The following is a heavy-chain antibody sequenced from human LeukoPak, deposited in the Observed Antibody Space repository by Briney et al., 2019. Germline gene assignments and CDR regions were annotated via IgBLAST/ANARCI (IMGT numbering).Heavy chain of an antibody. V-gene: IGHV3-11*04. CDR1: GFTFSDYY. Sequence: PGGSLRLSCAVSGFTFSDYYMSWIRQAPGKGLEWVSYISSSGSTIYYADSVKGRFTISRDNAENSLYLQMNSLRAEDTAVYYCARDPLPTGGYDFWSGYYTVNAFDIWGQGTMVTVSS. CDR2: ISSSGSTI. J-gene: IGHJ3*02. CDR3: ARDPLPTGGYDFWSGYYTVNAFDI. D-gene: IGHD3-3*01.